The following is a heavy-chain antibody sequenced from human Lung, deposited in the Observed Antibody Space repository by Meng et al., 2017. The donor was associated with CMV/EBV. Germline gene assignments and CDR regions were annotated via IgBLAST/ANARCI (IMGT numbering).Heavy chain of an antibody. CDR2: ITASGGST. V-gene: IGHV3-23*01. D-gene: IGHD6-13*01. CDR3: AKAFSASWYREYYDD. Sequence: SCAASEFTFSNYAMSWVRQAPGRELAWVSAITASGGSTYYADSVKGRFTVSRDNSKNTLYLQMSSLRAEDTALYYCAKAFSASWYREYYDDWGQGTLVTVSS. CDR1: EFTFSNYA. J-gene: IGHJ4*02.